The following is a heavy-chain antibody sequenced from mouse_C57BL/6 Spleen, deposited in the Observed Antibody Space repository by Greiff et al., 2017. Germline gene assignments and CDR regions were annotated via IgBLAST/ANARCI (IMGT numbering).Heavy chain of an antibody. CDR3: ASGTGTWFAY. CDR1: GFSLTSYG. J-gene: IGHJ3*01. D-gene: IGHD4-1*01. Sequence: QVQLKQSGPGLVAPSQSLSITCTVSGFSLTSYGVDWVRQSPGKGLEWLGVIWGVGSTNYNSALKSRLSISKDNSKSQVFLKMNSLPTDDTAMYYCASGTGTWFAYWGQGTLVTVSA. V-gene: IGHV2-6*01. CDR2: IWGVGST.